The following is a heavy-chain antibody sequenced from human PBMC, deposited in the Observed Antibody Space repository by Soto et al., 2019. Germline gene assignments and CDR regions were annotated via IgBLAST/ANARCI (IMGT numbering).Heavy chain of an antibody. J-gene: IGHJ3*02. CDR2: IYYSGST. CDR3: ARVNVMITFGGVIAPYDAFDI. CDR1: GGSISSYY. D-gene: IGHD3-16*02. V-gene: IGHV4-59*12. Sequence: SETLSLTCTVSGGSISSYYWSWIRQPPGKGLEWIGDIYYSGSTNYNPSLKSRVTISVDTSKNQFSLKLSSVTAADTAVYYCARVNVMITFGGVIAPYDAFDIWGQGTMVTVSS.